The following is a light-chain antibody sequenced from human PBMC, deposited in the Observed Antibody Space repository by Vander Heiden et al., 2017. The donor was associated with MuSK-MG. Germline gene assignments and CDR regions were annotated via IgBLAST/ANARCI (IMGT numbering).Light chain of an antibody. J-gene: IGKJ2*01. V-gene: IGKV3-15*01. CDR2: GAS. CDR3: QQYDNWPSYT. CDR1: QSVSSK. Sequence: EIVLTQYPATLSVSPGERATLSCRASQSVSSKAVCYQHKPGEAPRLLIYGASTRAIGIPARCSGSGSGTEFTRIISRLQSEDFAVDFCQQYDNWPSYTFGQRTKLEIK.